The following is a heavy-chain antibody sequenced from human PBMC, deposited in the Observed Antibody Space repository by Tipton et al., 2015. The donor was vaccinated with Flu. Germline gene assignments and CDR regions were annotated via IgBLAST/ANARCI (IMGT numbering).Heavy chain of an antibody. V-gene: IGHV4-59*01. CDR3: ARRYCTSGGACYYLDH. J-gene: IGHJ4*02. CDR2: ISHSRIT. D-gene: IGHD2-21*02. Sequence: TLSLTCTVSRGSIANYYWAWIRQPPGRGLEWIAYISHSRITNYNPSLKSRATMSVDTSKNQFSLNLTSVTAADTAVYYCARRYCTSGGACYYLDHWGQGTLVTVSS. CDR1: RGSIANYY.